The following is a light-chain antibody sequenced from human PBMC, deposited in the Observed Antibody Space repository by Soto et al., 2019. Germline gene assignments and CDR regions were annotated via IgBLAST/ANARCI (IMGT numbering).Light chain of an antibody. CDR1: SSDIGSYNY. V-gene: IGLV2-14*01. CDR3: SSYTSSSTL. Sequence: QSVLTQPASVSGSPGQSITISCTGTSSDIGSYNYGSWYQQHPGKAPKLMIYEVSDRPSGISSRFSGSKSGNTASLTISGLQTEAEADYYCSSYTSSSTLFGTGTKVTVL. J-gene: IGLJ1*01. CDR2: EVS.